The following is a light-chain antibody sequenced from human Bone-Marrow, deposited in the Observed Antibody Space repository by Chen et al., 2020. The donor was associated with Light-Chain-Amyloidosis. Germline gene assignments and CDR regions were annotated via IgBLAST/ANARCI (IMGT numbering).Light chain of an antibody. V-gene: IGLV3-25*03. Sequence: SYELTQPPSVSVSPGQTARITCSGDDLPTKYAYWYQQKPGQAPVLVIHRDTERPSGISERFSGSSSGTTATLTIRGVQAEDEADYHCQSADSSGTYEVIFGVGTKLTVL. CDR3: QSADSSGTYEVI. J-gene: IGLJ2*01. CDR2: RDT. CDR1: DLPTKY.